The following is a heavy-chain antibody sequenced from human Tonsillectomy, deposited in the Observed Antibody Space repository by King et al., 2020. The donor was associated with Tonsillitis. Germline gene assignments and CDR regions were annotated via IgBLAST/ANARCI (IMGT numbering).Heavy chain of an antibody. CDR2: ISGSGGST. D-gene: IGHD6-13*01. J-gene: IGHJ6*02. Sequence: QLVQSGGGLVQPGGSLRLSCAASGFTFSSYAMSWVRQAPGKGLEWVSAISGSGGSTYYADSVKGRFTISRDNSKNTLYLQMNSLRAEDTAVYYWSNLAAAGTQYYYGMDVWGQGTTVTVSS. CDR1: GFTFSSYA. CDR3: SNLAAAGTQYYYGMDV. V-gene: IGHV3-23*04.